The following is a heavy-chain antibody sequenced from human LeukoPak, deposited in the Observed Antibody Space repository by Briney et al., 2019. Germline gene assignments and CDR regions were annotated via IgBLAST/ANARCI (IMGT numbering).Heavy chain of an antibody. CDR1: GYTFTSYA. D-gene: IGHD3-22*01. CDR2: MNPNSGNT. CDR3: ARDDPYYWGSVWFDP. Sequence: ASVKVSCKASGYTFTSYAINWVRQATGQGLEWMGWMNPNSGNTGYAQKFQGRVTMTRNTSISTAYMELSSLRSEDTAVYYCARDDPYYWGSVWFDPWGQGTLVTVSS. J-gene: IGHJ5*02. V-gene: IGHV1-8*01.